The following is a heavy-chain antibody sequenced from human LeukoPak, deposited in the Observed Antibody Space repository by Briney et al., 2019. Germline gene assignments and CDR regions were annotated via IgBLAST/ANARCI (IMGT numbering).Heavy chain of an antibody. Sequence: PSETLSLTCAVYGGSFSGYYWSWIRQPPGKGLEWIGEINHSGSTYYNPSLKSRVTISVDTSKNQFSLKLSSVTAADTAVYYCARAQGYYYYMDVWGKGTTVTVSS. V-gene: IGHV4-34*01. J-gene: IGHJ6*03. CDR3: ARAQGYYYYMDV. CDR1: GGSFSGYY. CDR2: INHSGST.